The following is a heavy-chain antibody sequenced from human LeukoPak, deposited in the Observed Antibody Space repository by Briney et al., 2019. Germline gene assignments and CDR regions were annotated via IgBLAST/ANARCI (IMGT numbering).Heavy chain of an antibody. CDR2: IWYDGSNK. J-gene: IGHJ5*02. Sequence: GGSLRLSCAASGFTFSSYGMHWVRQAPGKGLEWVAVIWYDGSNKYYADSVKGRFTISRDNAKNSLYLQMNSLRAEDTAVYYCARGYGRSGYYWFDPWGQGTLVTVSS. D-gene: IGHD3-22*01. V-gene: IGHV3-33*01. CDR3: ARGYGRSGYYWFDP. CDR1: GFTFSSYG.